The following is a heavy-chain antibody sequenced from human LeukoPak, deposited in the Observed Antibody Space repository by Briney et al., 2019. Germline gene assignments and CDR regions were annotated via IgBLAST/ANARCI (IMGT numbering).Heavy chain of an antibody. CDR1: GGSFSGFY. D-gene: IGHD3-22*01. CDR2: INHSGST. J-gene: IGHJ6*02. V-gene: IGHV4-34*01. CDR3: ARAGDYYDSSGEVAEYGMDV. Sequence: SETLSLTCSVYGGSFSGFYWNWIRQPPGKGLEWIGEINHSGSTNYNPSLKSRVTISVDTSKNQFSLKLSSVTAADTAVYYCARAGDYYDSSGEVAEYGMDVWGQGTTVTVSS.